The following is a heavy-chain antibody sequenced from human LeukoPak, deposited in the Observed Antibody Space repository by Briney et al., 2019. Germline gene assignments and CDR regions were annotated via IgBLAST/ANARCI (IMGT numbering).Heavy chain of an antibody. D-gene: IGHD2-21*01. CDR1: GFTLSSYT. J-gene: IGHJ4*02. V-gene: IGHV3-21*01. CDR2: IIGVGTVV. CDR3: ATLGCAGENCPREGRALGGY. Sequence: VGGLRLSSTGSGFTLSSYTLHCGCEAPGRGLGWGSSIIGVGTVVFYAELVTGPFTMCRDNAGKFLYLQMVRLRAEDTAVYYCATLGCAGENCPREGRALGGYWGQGTLVTVSS.